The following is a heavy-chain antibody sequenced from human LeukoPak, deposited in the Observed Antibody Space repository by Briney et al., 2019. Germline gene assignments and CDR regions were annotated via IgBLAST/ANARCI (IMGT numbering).Heavy chain of an antibody. CDR3: AKMTGSYTHPFDY. CDR1: GGSISSSSYY. CDR2: IYYSGNT. D-gene: IGHD1-26*01. V-gene: IGHV4-39*01. J-gene: IGHJ4*02. Sequence: KPSETLSLTCTVSGGSISSSSYYWGWIRQPPGKGLEWIGSIYYSGNTYYKPSLQSRVTISVGTSKNQFSLKTRSVTAADTAVYYCAKMTGSYTHPFDYWGQGTLVTVSS.